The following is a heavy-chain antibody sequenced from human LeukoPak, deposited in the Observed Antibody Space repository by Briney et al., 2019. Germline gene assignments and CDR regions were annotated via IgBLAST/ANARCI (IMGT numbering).Heavy chain of an antibody. V-gene: IGHV4-4*07. J-gene: IGHJ3*02. CDR2: IYTSGST. D-gene: IGHD3-3*01. CDR3: ARCLTDFWSGLHAFDI. Sequence: SETLSLTCTVSGGSISSYYWSWIRQPAGKGLEWIWRIYTSGSTNYNPSLKSRVTMSVDTSKNQFSLKLSSVTAADTAVYYCARCLTDFWSGLHAFDIWGQGTMVTVSS. CDR1: GGSISSYY.